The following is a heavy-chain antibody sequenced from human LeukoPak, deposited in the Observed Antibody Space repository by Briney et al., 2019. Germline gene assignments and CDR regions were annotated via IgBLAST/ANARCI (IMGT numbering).Heavy chain of an antibody. CDR1: GGSISSYY. J-gene: IGHJ4*02. Sequence: SGTLSLTCTVSGGSISSYYWSWIRQPPGKGLEWIGYIYYTGSTNFNPSLKSRVTMSLDTSKNQFSLKLNSVTAADTAVYYCATGRAAAGSLGYWGQGTLVTVSS. V-gene: IGHV4-59*01. D-gene: IGHD6-25*01. CDR2: IYYTGST. CDR3: ATGRAAAGSLGY.